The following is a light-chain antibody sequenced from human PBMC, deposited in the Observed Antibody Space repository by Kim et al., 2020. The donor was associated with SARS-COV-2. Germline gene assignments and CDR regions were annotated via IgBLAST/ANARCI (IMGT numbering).Light chain of an antibody. CDR3: QQYSALPYT. Sequence: EIVLTQSPGTLSLSPGERATLSCWASQSVSSSYLAWYQQRLGQAPRLLIYGASSRATGIPDRFSGSGSGTDFTLTISRLEPEDFAVYYCQQYSALPYTFGQGTKLEIK. CDR2: GAS. V-gene: IGKV3-20*01. CDR1: QSVSSSY. J-gene: IGKJ2*01.